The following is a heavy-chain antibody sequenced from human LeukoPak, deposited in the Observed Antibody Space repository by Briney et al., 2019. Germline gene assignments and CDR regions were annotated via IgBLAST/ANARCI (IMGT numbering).Heavy chain of an antibody. J-gene: IGHJ6*02. D-gene: IGHD6-6*01. CDR2: INHSGST. V-gene: IGHV4-34*01. CDR1: GGSFSGYY. Sequence: PSETLSLTCAVYGGSFSGYYWSWIRQPPGKGLEWIGEINHSGSTNYNPSLKSRVTISVDTSKNQFSLKLSSVTAADTAVYYCARGGIAARPVTWPYYYYYYGMDVWGQGTTVTVSS. CDR3: ARGGIAARPVTWPYYYYYYGMDV.